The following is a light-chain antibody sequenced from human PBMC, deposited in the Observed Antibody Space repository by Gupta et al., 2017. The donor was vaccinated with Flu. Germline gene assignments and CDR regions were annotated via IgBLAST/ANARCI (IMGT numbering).Light chain of an antibody. CDR3: QQYYSYPWT. Sequence: DIQMTQSPSSLSASVGDRVTITCRASQDISNYLGWFQQKPGKAPKSLIFGASSLQSGVPSKFSGSGSGTDFTLTISSLQPEDFATYYCQQYYSYPWTFGQGTKVEIK. J-gene: IGKJ1*01. CDR2: GAS. V-gene: IGKV1-16*02. CDR1: QDISNY.